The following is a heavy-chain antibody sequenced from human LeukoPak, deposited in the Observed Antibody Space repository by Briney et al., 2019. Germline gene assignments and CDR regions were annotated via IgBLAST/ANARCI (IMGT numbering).Heavy chain of an antibody. J-gene: IGHJ4*02. V-gene: IGHV3-30*18. Sequence: GRSLRLSCAASGFTFSSYGMHWVRQAPGKGLEWVAVISYDGSNKYYADSVKGRFTISRDNSKNTLYLQMNSLRAEDTAVYYCAKRLERYNWNGDYFDYWGQGTLVTVSS. CDR3: AKRLERYNWNGDYFDY. CDR2: ISYDGSNK. D-gene: IGHD1-1*01. CDR1: GFTFSSYG.